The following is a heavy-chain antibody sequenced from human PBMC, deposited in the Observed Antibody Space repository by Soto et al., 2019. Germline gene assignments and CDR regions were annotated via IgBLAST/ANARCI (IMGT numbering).Heavy chain of an antibody. J-gene: IGHJ4*02. CDR3: AREYSNSPEAFDI. Sequence: SETLSLTCTVSGGSVNSDYYYWTWIRQPPGKGLEWIGYIYNSGRTNYNPSLKSRVSISMDTSRNQFSPKLTPVTAADTAVFYCAREYSNSPEAFDIWGQGSLVTVSS. CDR1: GGSVNSDYYY. V-gene: IGHV4-61*01. CDR2: IYNSGRT. D-gene: IGHD1-26*01.